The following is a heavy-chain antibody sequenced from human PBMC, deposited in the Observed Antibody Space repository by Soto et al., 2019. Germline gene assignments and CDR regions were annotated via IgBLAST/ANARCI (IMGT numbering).Heavy chain of an antibody. D-gene: IGHD2-2*02. J-gene: IGHJ4*02. V-gene: IGHV4-4*07. CDR3: ARVQPVYCSSTSCYKGLFDY. CDR2: IYTSGST. CDR1: CGSISSYY. Sequence: SETLSLTCTVSCGSISSYYWSWIRQPAGKGLEWIGRIYTSGSTNYNPSLKSRVTMSVDTSKNQFSLKLSSVTAADTAVYYCARVQPVYCSSTSCYKGLFDYWGQGTLVTVSS.